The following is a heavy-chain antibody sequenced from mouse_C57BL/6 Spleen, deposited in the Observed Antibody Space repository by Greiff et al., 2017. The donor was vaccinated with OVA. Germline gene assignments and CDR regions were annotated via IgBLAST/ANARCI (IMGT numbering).Heavy chain of an antibody. D-gene: IGHD1-1*01. CDR2: LHPNSGST. J-gene: IGHJ2*01. CDR1: GYTFTSYW. Sequence: QVQLQQSGAELVKPGASVKLSCKASGYTFTSYWMHWVKQRPGQGLAWIGMLHPNSGSTNSHEKFKSKATLTVDNASSTADMQLSSLTSEDSAVYYCAREITTVVATADYWGQGTTLTVAS. V-gene: IGHV1-64*01. CDR3: AREITTVVATADY.